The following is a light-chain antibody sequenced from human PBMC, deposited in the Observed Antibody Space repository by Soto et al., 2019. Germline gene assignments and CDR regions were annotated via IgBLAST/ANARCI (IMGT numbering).Light chain of an antibody. CDR1: HSVSSSY. CDR3: QHYGSSPPSWT. V-gene: IGKV3-20*01. Sequence: EIVLTQSPGTLSLSPAERATLSCRASHSVSSSYLAWYQQKPGQAPRLLIDGTSSRATGIPDRFSGSGSGTDFTLTITRLEPEDFAVYYCQHYGSSPPSWTFGQGTKVEIK. CDR2: GTS. J-gene: IGKJ1*01.